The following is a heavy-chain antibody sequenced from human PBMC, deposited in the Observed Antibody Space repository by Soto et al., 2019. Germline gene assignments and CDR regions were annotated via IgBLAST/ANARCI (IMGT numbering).Heavy chain of an antibody. V-gene: IGHV1-18*01. CDR1: GYTSSHFG. D-gene: IGHD3-3*01. J-gene: IGHJ4*02. Sequence: QVHLVQSGGEVKMPGASVKVSCKAFGYTSSHFGISWVRQAPGQGLEWVGWINFYNGDPNYGPNFQDRVTMTKDTSTSTAYMDMRGLRSDDTAVYYCAQDYDFTFDYWGQGTLITVAS. CDR3: AQDYDFTFDY. CDR2: INFYNGDP.